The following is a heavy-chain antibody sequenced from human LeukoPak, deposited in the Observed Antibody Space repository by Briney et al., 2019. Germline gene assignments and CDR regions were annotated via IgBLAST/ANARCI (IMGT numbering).Heavy chain of an antibody. CDR3: ARHWVGGYCSSTSCYTGLDY. CDR1: GYRFTTDY. Sequence: GESLKISCKASGYRFTTDYIGWVRQRPGKGLEWMGIIYPGDSDTRYSPSFQGQVTISADKSISTAYLQWSSLKASDTAMYYCARHWVGGYCSSTSCYTGLDYWGQGTLVTVSS. J-gene: IGHJ4*02. CDR2: IYPGDSDT. D-gene: IGHD2-2*02. V-gene: IGHV5-51*01.